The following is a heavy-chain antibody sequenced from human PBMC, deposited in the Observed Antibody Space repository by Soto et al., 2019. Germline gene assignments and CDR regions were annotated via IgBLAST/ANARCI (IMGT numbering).Heavy chain of an antibody. CDR3: VRLIGNSWLDS. J-gene: IGHJ5*01. CDR2: IYYSGST. CDR1: GGSISSGDYY. Sequence: PSETLSLTCTVSGGSISSGDYYWSWIRQPPGKGLEWIGYIYYSGSTYYNPSLKSRVTISVDRSKNQFSLKLSSVTPDDTAVYYCVRLIGNSWLDSWGQGTLVTVSS. D-gene: IGHD3-16*01. V-gene: IGHV4-30-4*01.